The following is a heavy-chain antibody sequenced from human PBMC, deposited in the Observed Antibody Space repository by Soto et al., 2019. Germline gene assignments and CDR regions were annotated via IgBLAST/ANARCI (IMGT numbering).Heavy chain of an antibody. Sequence: QVQLVESGGGMVQPGRSLRLSCAASGFTFSTYAMHWVRQAPGKGLEWVAVIWSDGSIKYYADSVKGRFTISRDNSKNTLSLQMQNLSAEDTAVYYCERHRGDAYNTDAFDIWGQGTMVTVSS. CDR1: GFTFSTYA. V-gene: IGHV3-33*01. CDR3: ERHRGDAYNTDAFDI. J-gene: IGHJ3*02. CDR2: IWSDGSIK. D-gene: IGHD3-10*01.